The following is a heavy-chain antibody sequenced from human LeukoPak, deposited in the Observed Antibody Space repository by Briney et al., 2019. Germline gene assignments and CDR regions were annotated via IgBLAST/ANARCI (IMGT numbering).Heavy chain of an antibody. Sequence: GGSLRLSCAASGFTFTYHGMHWVRQAQGKWLEWVAFINNDARNKYFADSVKGRFTISRDNSKNIVSLQMNSLRADDSALYYCARDLSWGFDYWGQGTLVTVSS. V-gene: IGHV3-30*02. CDR2: INNDARNK. D-gene: IGHD7-27*01. CDR1: GFTFTYHG. J-gene: IGHJ4*02. CDR3: ARDLSWGFDY.